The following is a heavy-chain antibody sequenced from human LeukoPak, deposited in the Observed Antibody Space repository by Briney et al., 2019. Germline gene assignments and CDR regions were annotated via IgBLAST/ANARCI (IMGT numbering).Heavy chain of an antibody. CDR3: ARGYYYDSSQD. Sequence: SETLSLTCTVSGYSISSGYYWGWIRQPPGKGLEGIGSIYHSGSTYYNPSLKSRVPISVDTSKNQFSLKLSSVAAADTAVYYCARGYYYDSSQDWGQGTLVTVSS. D-gene: IGHD3-22*01. CDR1: GYSISSGYY. V-gene: IGHV4-38-2*02. J-gene: IGHJ1*01. CDR2: IYHSGST.